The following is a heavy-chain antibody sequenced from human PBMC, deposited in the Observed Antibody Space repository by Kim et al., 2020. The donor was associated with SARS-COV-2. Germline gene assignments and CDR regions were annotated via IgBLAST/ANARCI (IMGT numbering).Heavy chain of an antibody. D-gene: IGHD2-15*01. Sequence: GGSLRLSCASSGFTFSNAWMSWVRQAPGKGLEWVGRIKSKTDGGTTDYAAPVKGRFTISRDDSKNTLYLQMNSLKTEDTAVYYCTTVGWWYGAKFDYWGQGTLVTVSS. J-gene: IGHJ4*02. V-gene: IGHV3-15*01. CDR2: IKSKTDGGTT. CDR3: TTVGWWYGAKFDY. CDR1: GFTFSNAW.